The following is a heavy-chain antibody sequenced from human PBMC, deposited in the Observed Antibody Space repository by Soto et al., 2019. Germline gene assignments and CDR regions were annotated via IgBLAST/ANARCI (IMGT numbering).Heavy chain of an antibody. CDR1: GGSIISYY. Sequence: SETLSLTCTVSGGSIISYYWSWIRQPPGKGLEWIGYIYYSGSTNYNPSLKSRVTISVDTSKNQFSLKLSSVTAADTAVYYCARVADYDILTGPNYYYYGMDVWGQGTTVTVSS. V-gene: IGHV4-59*01. D-gene: IGHD3-9*01. CDR3: ARVADYDILTGPNYYYYGMDV. J-gene: IGHJ6*02. CDR2: IYYSGST.